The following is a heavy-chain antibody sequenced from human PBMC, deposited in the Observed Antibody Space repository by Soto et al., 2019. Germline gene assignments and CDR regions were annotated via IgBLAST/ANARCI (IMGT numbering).Heavy chain of an antibody. Sequence: SETRSLTCAVYGGSFSGYYWSWIRQPPGKGLEWIGEINHSGSTNYNPSLKSRVTISVDTSKNQFSLKLSSVTAADTAVYYCARRVLRYFDWTRPDAFDIWGQGTMVTVSS. CDR1: GGSFSGYY. J-gene: IGHJ3*02. D-gene: IGHD3-9*01. V-gene: IGHV4-34*01. CDR3: ARRVLRYFDWTRPDAFDI. CDR2: INHSGST.